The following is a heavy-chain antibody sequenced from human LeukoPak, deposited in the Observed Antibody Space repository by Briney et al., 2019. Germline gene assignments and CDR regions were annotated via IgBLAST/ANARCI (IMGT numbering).Heavy chain of an antibody. V-gene: IGHV4-59*01. D-gene: IGHD3-10*01. CDR2: IYYRVTS. Sequence: GSLRLSCAASAFPFSSAWMSWIRQPPGKGLEWIGYIYYRVTSDYNPSLKSRVTMSVDMSTSQISLKLSSVTAADTAVYYCARAVGGDGSGSLWGPGTLVTVSS. CDR3: ARAVGGDGSGSL. J-gene: IGHJ4*02. CDR1: AFPFSSAW.